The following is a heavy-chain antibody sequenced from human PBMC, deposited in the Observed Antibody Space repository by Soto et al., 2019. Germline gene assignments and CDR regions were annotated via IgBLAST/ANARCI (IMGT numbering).Heavy chain of an antibody. Sequence: EVQLVETGGGLIQPGGSLRLSCAASGFTVSSYSMNWVRQAPGKGLEWVSSISSSSSYIYYADSVKGRFTISRDNAKNSLYLQMNSLRAEDTAVYYCARDDCSGGSCYSADFQHWGQGTLVTVSS. CDR2: ISSSSSYI. V-gene: IGHV3-21*01. CDR3: ARDDCSGGSCYSADFQH. CDR1: GFTVSSYS. D-gene: IGHD2-15*01. J-gene: IGHJ1*01.